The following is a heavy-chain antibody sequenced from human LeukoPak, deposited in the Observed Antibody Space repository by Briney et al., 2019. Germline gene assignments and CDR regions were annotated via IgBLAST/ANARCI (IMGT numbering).Heavy chain of an antibody. J-gene: IGHJ5*02. CDR3: ARHMYGSGNYETVLLIGPATKWFDP. D-gene: IGHD3-10*01. V-gene: IGHV4-39*01. CDR2: IYYSGRS. CDR1: DGSISTSSFH. Sequence: PSETLSLTCTVSDGSISTSSFHWGWIRQPPGKGLEWIGSIYYSGRSYYNPSLKSRLSMSVDKSKNQFSLKLSSVTAADTAVYYCARHMYGSGNYETVLLIGPATKWFDPWGQGTLVTVSS.